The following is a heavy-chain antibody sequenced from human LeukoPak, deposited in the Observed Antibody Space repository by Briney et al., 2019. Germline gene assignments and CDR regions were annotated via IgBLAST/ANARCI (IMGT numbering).Heavy chain of an antibody. J-gene: IGHJ4*02. CDR1: GFTFSSYA. V-gene: IGHV3-30-3*01. D-gene: IGHD4-17*01. CDR3: AKDPTGLDY. Sequence: GGSLRLSCAASGFTFSSYAMHWVRQAPGKGLEWVAVISYDGSNKYYADSVKGRFTISRDNSKNTLYLQMNSLRAEDTAVYYCAKDPTGLDYWGQGTLVTVSS. CDR2: ISYDGSNK.